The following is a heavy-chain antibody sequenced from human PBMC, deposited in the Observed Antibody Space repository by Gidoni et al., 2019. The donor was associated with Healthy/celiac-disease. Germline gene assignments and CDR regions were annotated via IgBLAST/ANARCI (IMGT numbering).Heavy chain of an antibody. CDR3: ASQGTYYDFWSGYLDY. V-gene: IGHV3-30-3*01. J-gene: IGHJ4*02. CDR1: GFTFRSYA. Sequence: QVQLVESGGGVVQPGRSLRLSCAASGFTFRSYAIHWFRQAPGKGLEWVAVISYDGSNKYYADSVKGRFTISRDNSKNTLYLQMNSLRAEDTAVYYCASQGTYYDFWSGYLDYWGQGTLVTVSS. CDR2: ISYDGSNK. D-gene: IGHD3-3*01.